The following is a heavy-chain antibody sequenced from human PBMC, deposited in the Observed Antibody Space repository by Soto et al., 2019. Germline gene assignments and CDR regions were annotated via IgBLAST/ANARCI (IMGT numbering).Heavy chain of an antibody. V-gene: IGHV4-34*01. J-gene: IGHJ4*02. CDR3: ARAGYSGYDLVGGNDY. CDR2: INHSGST. D-gene: IGHD5-12*01. CDR1: GGPFSGYY. Sequence: SETLSPSCAVYGGPFSGYYWSWIRQPPGKGLEWIGEINHSGSTNYNPSLKSRVTISVDTSKNQFSLKLSSVTAADTAVYYCARAGYSGYDLVGGNDYWGQGTLVTVSS.